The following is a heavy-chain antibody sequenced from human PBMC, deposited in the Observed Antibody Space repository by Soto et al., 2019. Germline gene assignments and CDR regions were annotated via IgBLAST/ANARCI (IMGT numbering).Heavy chain of an antibody. V-gene: IGHV1-69*01. Sequence: QMLLVQSGAEVRKPGSSVRVSCKASGGTFSSNPFSWVRRAPGQGLEWRGGITPTLGIPFYGQKFQGRVTLTADEYTTTVYMKLRSLSNGEAAVYYCAADGSGWTYVGVQYSVFRGQRTLVTVSA. CDR3: AADGSGWTYVGVQYSVF. J-gene: IGHJ4*02. CDR1: GGTFSSNP. CDR2: ITPTLGIP. D-gene: IGHD3-22*01.